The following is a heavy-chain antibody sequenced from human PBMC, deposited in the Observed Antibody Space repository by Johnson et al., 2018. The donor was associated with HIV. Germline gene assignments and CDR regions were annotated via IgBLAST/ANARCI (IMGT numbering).Heavy chain of an antibody. J-gene: IGHJ3*01. V-gene: IGHV3-74*03. D-gene: IGHD6-19*01. CDR2: INSDGSDT. Sequence: VQLVESGGGLVQPGGSLRLSCAASGFTFNSYWMHWVRLAPGKGLVWVSRINSDGSDTKYADSVKGRFTISRDNAKNTLYLQMNSLRAEDTAVYYCARKQWLAKISSDAFDVWGQGTMVTVSS. CDR1: GFTFNSYW. CDR3: ARKQWLAKISSDAFDV.